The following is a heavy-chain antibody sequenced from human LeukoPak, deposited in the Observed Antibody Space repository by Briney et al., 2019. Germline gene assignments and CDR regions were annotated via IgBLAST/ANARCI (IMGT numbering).Heavy chain of an antibody. CDR3: ARAGKHEYTMDV. J-gene: IGHJ6*02. V-gene: IGHV3-30-3*01. CDR1: GFTFSSYA. CDR2: ISYDGSNK. D-gene: IGHD1-1*01. Sequence: PGGSLRLSCAASGFTFSSYAMHWVRQAPGKGLEWVAVISYDGSNKYYADSVKGRFTISRDNSKNTLYLQMNSLRAEDTAVYYCARAGKHEYTMDVWGHGTTVTVSS.